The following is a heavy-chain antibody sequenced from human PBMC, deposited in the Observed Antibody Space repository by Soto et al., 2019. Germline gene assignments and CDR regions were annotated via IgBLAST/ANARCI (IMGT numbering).Heavy chain of an antibody. CDR3: ARGSGSYPLPYFDY. CDR1: DDSMSSGHYY. J-gene: IGHJ4*02. D-gene: IGHD3-22*01. Sequence: SSETLSLTCAVSDDSMSSGHYYWSWIRQPPGKGLEWIGYIYYSGSTYCNPSLKSRLTISVVKSKNQFSLKLSSVTAADTAFYYCARGSGSYPLPYFDYWGQISLVNVSS. CDR2: IYYSGST. V-gene: IGHV4-30-4*01.